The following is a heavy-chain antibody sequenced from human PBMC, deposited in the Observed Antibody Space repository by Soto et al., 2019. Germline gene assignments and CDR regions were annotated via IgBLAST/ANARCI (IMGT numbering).Heavy chain of an antibody. CDR3: ARSSNSYYYGFDV. CDR2: IYYSGST. CDR1: GGSVSSGDYF. V-gene: IGHV4-61*08. J-gene: IGHJ6*02. Sequence: PSETLSLTCTVSGGSVSSGDYFWSWLRQSPGKRLEWIAYIYYSGSTNYNPSLKSRATISVDTSKSQVSLTLTSMTAADAALYYCARSSNSYYYGFDVCGQGTAVTVYS.